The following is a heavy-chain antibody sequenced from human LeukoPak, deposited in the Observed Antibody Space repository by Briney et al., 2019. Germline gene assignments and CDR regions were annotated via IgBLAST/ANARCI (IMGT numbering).Heavy chain of an antibody. CDR2: IGGSGGST. Sequence: SGGSLRLSCAASGFTFSSYAMSWVRQAPGKGLEWVSSIGGSGGSTYYADSVKGRFTISRDNSKNTLYLQMNSLRAEDTAVYDCAKVEAAAAATLRGFDYWGQGTLVTVSS. J-gene: IGHJ4*02. CDR1: GFTFSSYA. D-gene: IGHD6-13*01. V-gene: IGHV3-23*01. CDR3: AKVEAAAAATLRGFDY.